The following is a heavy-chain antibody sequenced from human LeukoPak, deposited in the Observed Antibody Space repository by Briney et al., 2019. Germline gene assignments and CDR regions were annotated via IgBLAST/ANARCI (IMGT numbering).Heavy chain of an antibody. CDR3: TRRGVEHYDSGGGDL. J-gene: IGHJ5*02. CDR1: GFSLSGSA. D-gene: IGHD3-22*01. CDR2: IRSTTNNYET. V-gene: IGHV3-73*01. Sequence: PGGSLRLSCAASGFSLSGSAVHWVRQASGKGLEWVGRIRSTTNNYETAYGAPVKGRFTISRDDSQNTAYLQMNSLETEDTALYYCTRRGVEHYDSGGGDLWGQGTLVTVSS.